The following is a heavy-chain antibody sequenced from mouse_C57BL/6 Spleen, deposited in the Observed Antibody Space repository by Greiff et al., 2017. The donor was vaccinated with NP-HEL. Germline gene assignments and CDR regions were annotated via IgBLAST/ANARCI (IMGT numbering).Heavy chain of an antibody. CDR2: IDPSDSYT. D-gene: IGHD2-1*01. J-gene: IGHJ4*01. V-gene: IGHV1-50*01. Sequence: QVQLQQPGAELVKPGASVKLSCKASGYTFTSYWMQWVKQRPGQGLEWIGEIDPSDSYTNYNQKFKGKATLTVDTSSSTAYMQLSSLTSEDSAVYYCASEGYYAQGYYAMDYWGQGTSVTVSS. CDR1: GYTFTSYW. CDR3: ASEGYYAQGYYAMDY.